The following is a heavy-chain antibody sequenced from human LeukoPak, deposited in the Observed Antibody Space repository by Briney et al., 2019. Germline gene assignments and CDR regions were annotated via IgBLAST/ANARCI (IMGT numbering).Heavy chain of an antibody. Sequence: SETLSLTCTVSGGSISSYYWSWVRQSPVRGLEWLGYIYYRGGANYNPSLKSRLTISVDTSKNQFSLRLGSVTAADTAVYFCARGKSGSWGADAFEIWGQGTVVTVSS. J-gene: IGHJ3*02. D-gene: IGHD6-13*01. CDR3: ARGKSGSWGADAFEI. CDR1: GGSISSYY. CDR2: IYYRGGA. V-gene: IGHV4-59*08.